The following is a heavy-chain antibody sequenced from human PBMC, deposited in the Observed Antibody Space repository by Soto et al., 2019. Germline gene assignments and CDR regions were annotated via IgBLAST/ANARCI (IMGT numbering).Heavy chain of an antibody. V-gene: IGHV1-69*13. D-gene: IGHD6-6*01. CDR2: IIPIFGTA. J-gene: IGHJ6*02. Sequence: SVKVSCKASGGTFSSYAISWVRQAPGQGLEWMGGIIPIFGTANYAQKFQGRVTITADESTSTAYMELSSLRSEDTAVYYCARGSSSDNYYYYYGMDVWGQGTTVTVSS. CDR1: GGTFSSYA. CDR3: ARGSSSDNYYYYYGMDV.